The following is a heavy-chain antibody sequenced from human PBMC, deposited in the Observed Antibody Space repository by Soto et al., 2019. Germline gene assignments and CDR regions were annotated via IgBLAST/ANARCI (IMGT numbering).Heavy chain of an antibody. Sequence: GESLKISCAASGFTFSSYWMSWVRQAPGKGLEWVANIKQDGSEKYYVDSVKGRFTISRDNAKNSLYLQMNSLRAEDTAVYYCARRQTTGTKAFDIWGQGTMVTVSS. J-gene: IGHJ3*02. CDR3: ARRQTTGTKAFDI. CDR1: GFTFSSYW. CDR2: IKQDGSEK. V-gene: IGHV3-7*01. D-gene: IGHD1-1*01.